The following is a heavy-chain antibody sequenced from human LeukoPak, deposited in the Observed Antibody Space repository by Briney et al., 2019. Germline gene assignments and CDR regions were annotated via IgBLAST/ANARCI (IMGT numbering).Heavy chain of an antibody. CDR1: GFTFSSYS. J-gene: IGHJ4*02. D-gene: IGHD1-1*01. CDR2: ISSSSSYI. Sequence: GGSLRLSCAASGFTFSSYSMNWVRQAPGKGLEWVSSISSSSSYIYYADSVKGRFTISRDNAKNSLYLQLNSLRVEDTAVYYCARDGNWNLDYWGQGTLVTVSS. V-gene: IGHV3-21*01. CDR3: ARDGNWNLDY.